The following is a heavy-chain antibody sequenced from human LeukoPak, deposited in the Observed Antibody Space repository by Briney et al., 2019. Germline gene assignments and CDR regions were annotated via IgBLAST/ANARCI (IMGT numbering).Heavy chain of an antibody. CDR2: ISYDGSNK. CDR1: GFSISHGYY. D-gene: IGHD5-18*01. Sequence: LSLTCTVSGFSISHGYYWGWVRQSPGQGLEWVAVISYDGSNKYYADSVKGRFTISRDNCKNTLYLQMNSLRAEDTAVYYCARARSSYGYGDAFDIWGQGTMVTVSS. J-gene: IGHJ3*02. CDR3: ARARSSYGYGDAFDI. V-gene: IGHV3-30*03.